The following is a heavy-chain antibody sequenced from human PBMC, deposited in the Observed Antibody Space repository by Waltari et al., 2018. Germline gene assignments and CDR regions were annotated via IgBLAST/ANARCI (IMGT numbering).Heavy chain of an antibody. CDR3: ARDVPGTVYGFDI. D-gene: IGHD1-1*01. Sequence: QVQLQESGPGLVKPSQNLSLTCTVSGGSIGRGGYWNWLRQHPGKGLEWIGYIYNSGSTYYNPSLKSRVTISVDTSMTQFSLKLTSVTAADTAVYYCARDVPGTVYGFDIWGQGTMVIVSS. CDR1: GGSIGRGGY. J-gene: IGHJ3*02. CDR2: IYNSGST. V-gene: IGHV4-31*03.